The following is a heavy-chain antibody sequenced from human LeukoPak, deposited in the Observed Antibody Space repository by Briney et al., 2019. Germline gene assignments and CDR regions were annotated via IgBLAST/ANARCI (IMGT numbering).Heavy chain of an antibody. CDR1: GFTFSSYE. V-gene: IGHV3-48*03. Sequence: GGSLRLSCAASGFTFSSYEMNWVRQAPGEGLEWVSYISSSGSTIYYADSVKGGFTISRDNAKNSLYLQMNSLRAEDTAVYYCAELGITMIGGVWGKGTTVTISS. D-gene: IGHD3-10*02. CDR3: AELGITMIGGV. J-gene: IGHJ6*04. CDR2: ISSSGSTI.